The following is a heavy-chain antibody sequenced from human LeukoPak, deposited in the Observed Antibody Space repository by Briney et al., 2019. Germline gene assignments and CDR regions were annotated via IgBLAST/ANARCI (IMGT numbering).Heavy chain of an antibody. CDR3: SRAHYDSRGSESRLDH. V-gene: IGHV3-7*01. CDR1: GFTFSRYG. Sequence: GGSLRLSCAASGFTFSRYGMNWVRQAPGQGLEWVAYINQDGSEKYYVDSVKGRFTISRDNAKNSLYLQMNSLRSEDTAVYYCSRAHYDSRGSESRLDHWGQGKLVTVS. CDR2: INQDGSEK. J-gene: IGHJ4*02. D-gene: IGHD3-22*01.